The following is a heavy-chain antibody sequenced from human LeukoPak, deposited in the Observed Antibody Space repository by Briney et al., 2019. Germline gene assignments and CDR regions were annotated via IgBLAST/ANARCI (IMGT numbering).Heavy chain of an antibody. CDR1: GFRFSDYY. J-gene: IGHJ3*02. D-gene: IGHD3-3*01. V-gene: IGHV3-11*04. CDR2: ISNDSVDK. Sequence: GGSLRLSCVGSGFRFSDYYMSWIRQAPGRGLEWVSYISNDSVDKYYVDSVRGRFTISRDNAKKSMYLEMSGLRVEDTAVYYCARRDWVSGAVRAFDIWGQGTMVTVSS. CDR3: ARRDWVSGAVRAFDI.